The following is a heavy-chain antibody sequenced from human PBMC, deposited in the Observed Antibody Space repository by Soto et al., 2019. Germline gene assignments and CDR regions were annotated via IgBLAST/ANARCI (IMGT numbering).Heavy chain of an antibody. J-gene: IGHJ4*02. D-gene: IGHD3-16*01. V-gene: IGHV3-23*01. CDR2: ISGSGGST. Sequence: EVQLLESGGGLVQPGGSLRLSCAASGFTFSSYAMSWVRQAPGKGLEWVSAISGSGGSTYYADSVKGRFTISRDNSKKTLYLQMNSLRAEDTAVYYCAKDRHDYYVWGSYSKLLLTLDYWGQGTLVTVSS. CDR1: GFTFSSYA. CDR3: AKDRHDYYVWGSYSKLLLTLDY.